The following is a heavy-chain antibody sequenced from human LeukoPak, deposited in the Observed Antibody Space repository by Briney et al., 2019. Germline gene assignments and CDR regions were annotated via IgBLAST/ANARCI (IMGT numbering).Heavy chain of an antibody. V-gene: IGHV4-34*01. D-gene: IGHD3-3*01. CDR3: ARSSWGGYYFDY. CDR2: INHSGTA. Sequence: SETLSLTCGVYGGSISGYRWSWMRQPPGKGLEWIGEINHSGTASYIPSLKSRVTISVDTSKNQFSLKLSSVTAADTAVYYCARSSWGGYYFDYWGQGTLVTVSS. CDR1: GGSISGYR. J-gene: IGHJ4*02.